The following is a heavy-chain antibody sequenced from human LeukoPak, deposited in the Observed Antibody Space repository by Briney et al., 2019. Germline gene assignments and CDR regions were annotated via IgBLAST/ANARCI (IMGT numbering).Heavy chain of an antibody. CDR1: GLTFSSYA. CDR3: ARATGSSGPWDFQH. J-gene: IGHJ1*01. D-gene: IGHD3-22*01. Sequence: RPGRSLRLSCAASGLTFSSYAMHWVRQAPGKGLEWVSYISSSGSTIYYADSVKGRFTISRDNAKNLLYLQMNSLRAEDTAIYYCARATGSSGPWDFQHWGQGTLVTVSS. V-gene: IGHV3-48*03. CDR2: ISSSGSTI.